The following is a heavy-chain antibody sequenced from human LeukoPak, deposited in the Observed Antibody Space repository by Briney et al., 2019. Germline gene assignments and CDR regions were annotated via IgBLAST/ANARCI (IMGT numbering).Heavy chain of an antibody. CDR2: IYYSSTT. Sequence: IEXIYYSSTTYYHPSLNSPLTLSVDTSKTQFSLNLSSVPAADTAVYYCARHSLAVAGFKFDYWGQGTLVTVSS. J-gene: IGHJ4*02. V-gene: IGHV4-39*01. CDR3: ARHSLAVAGFKFDY. D-gene: IGHD6-19*01.